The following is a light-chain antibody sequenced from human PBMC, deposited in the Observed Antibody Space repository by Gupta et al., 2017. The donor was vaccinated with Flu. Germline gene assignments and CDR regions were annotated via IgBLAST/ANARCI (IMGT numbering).Light chain of an antibody. CDR2: EVS. CDR3: SSYTNTNTLVV. J-gene: IGLJ2*01. Sequence: QSALTQPASVPGSPGQSTTISCTGTSGDLGGYNYVSCYQHHPGTAPNHIIFEVSNRPSGVSNRFSGSKSGNTASLTISGLQAEDEGDYYCSSYTNTNTLVVFGGGTKLTVL. V-gene: IGLV2-14*01. CDR1: SGDLGGYNY.